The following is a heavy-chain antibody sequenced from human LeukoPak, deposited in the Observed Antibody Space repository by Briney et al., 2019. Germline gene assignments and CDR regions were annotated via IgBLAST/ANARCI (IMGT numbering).Heavy chain of an antibody. D-gene: IGHD6-19*01. V-gene: IGHV3-43*02. Sequence: QAGGSLRLSCAAPGLNFDDYAIHWVRQAPGKGLEWVSLISGDGGSTFYADFVSGRFTISRDNSKNSLYLQMSSLRSEDTAFYFCARESDSSGWYDYWGQGTLVTVSS. CDR1: GLNFDDYA. J-gene: IGHJ4*02. CDR3: ARESDSSGWYDY. CDR2: ISGDGGST.